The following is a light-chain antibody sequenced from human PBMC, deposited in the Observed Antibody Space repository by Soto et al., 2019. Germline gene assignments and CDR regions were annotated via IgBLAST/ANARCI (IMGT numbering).Light chain of an antibody. J-gene: IGKJ4*01. V-gene: IGKV1-5*03. CDR1: HRIATW. CDR3: QQYNSYPLT. CDR2: TAS. Sequence: DIQMTQSPASLSASVGDRVTITCRASHRIATWLAWYQQKPGRAPKLLIYTASRLHSGVPSRFSGSGSGTDFTLTISGLQPDDFASYCCQQYNSYPLTFGGGTKVE.